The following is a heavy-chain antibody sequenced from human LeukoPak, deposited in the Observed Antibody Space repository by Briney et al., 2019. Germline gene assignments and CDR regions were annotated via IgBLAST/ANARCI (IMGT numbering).Heavy chain of an antibody. Sequence: SETLSLTCAVYGGSFSGYYWSWIRQPPGKGLEWIGEINHSGSTNYNPSLKSRVTISVDTSKNQFSLKLSSVTAADTAVYYCARGKAIKQLVRYYYYYMDVWSKGTTVTVSS. CDR1: GGSFSGYY. CDR3: ARGKAIKQLVRYYYYYMDV. J-gene: IGHJ6*03. D-gene: IGHD6-6*01. V-gene: IGHV4-34*01. CDR2: INHSGST.